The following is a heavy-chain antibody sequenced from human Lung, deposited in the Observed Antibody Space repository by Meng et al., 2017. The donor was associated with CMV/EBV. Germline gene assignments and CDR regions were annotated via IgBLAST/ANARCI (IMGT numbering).Heavy chain of an antibody. J-gene: IGHJ6*02. V-gene: IGHV3-7*01. CDR1: RFTFSNFW. CDR2: IKQNGSEK. D-gene: IGHD1-26*01. Sequence: GEXXKISCAASRFTFSNFWMSWVRQAPGKGLEWVANIKQNGSEKYYVDPVKGRFTISRDNAKNSLYLQMNSLRAEDTAVYYCARGPKAHSGGYSPQVVGYYYGMDDWXQGTTVTVSS. CDR3: ARGPKAHSGGYSPQVVGYYYGMDD.